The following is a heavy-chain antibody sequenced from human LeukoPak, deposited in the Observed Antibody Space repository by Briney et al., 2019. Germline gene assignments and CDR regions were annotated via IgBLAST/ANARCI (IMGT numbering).Heavy chain of an antibody. V-gene: IGHV4-61*01. CDR2: XYYSGST. CDR1: GGSVSSGSYY. Sequence: SETLSLTCTVSGGSVSSGSYYWSWIRQPPGXXXXXXXXXYYSGSTNYNPSLKSRVTISVDTSKNQFSLKLSSVTAADTAVYYCARRSPGYYYGSGSYSWFDPWGQGTLVTVSS. CDR3: ARRSPGYYYGSGSYSWFDP. D-gene: IGHD3-10*01. J-gene: IGHJ5*02.